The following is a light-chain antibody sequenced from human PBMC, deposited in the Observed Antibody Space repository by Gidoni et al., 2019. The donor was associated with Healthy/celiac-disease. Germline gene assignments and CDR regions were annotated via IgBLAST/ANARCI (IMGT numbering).Light chain of an antibody. CDR1: SSDVGGYNY. Sequence: QSALTQPASVSGSPGQSITISCTGTSSDVGGYNYVSWYQQHPGKAPKLMIYEVSYRPSGVSHRFSVSKSGNTASLTISGLQAEDGADYYCSSYTGSSTYVFGTGTEVTVL. J-gene: IGLJ1*01. CDR3: SSYTGSSTYV. CDR2: EVS. V-gene: IGLV2-14*01.